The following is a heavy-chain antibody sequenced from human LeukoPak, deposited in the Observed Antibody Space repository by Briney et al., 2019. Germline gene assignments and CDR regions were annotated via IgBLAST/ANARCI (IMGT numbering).Heavy chain of an antibody. CDR3: AREDYYYYYGMDV. CDR2: ISAYNGNT. J-gene: IGHJ6*02. Sequence: ASVKVSCKASGYTFTSYGISWVRQAPGQGLEWMGWISAYNGNTNYAQKPQGRVTMTTDTSTSTAYMELRSLRSDDTAVYYCAREDYYYYYGMDVWGQGTTVTVSS. CDR1: GYTFTSYG. V-gene: IGHV1-18*01.